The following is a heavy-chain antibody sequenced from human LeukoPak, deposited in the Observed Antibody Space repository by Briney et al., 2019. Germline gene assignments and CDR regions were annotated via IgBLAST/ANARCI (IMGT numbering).Heavy chain of an antibody. CDR3: ASFRTDEAAFDY. J-gene: IGHJ4*02. V-gene: IGHV4-59*12. CDR1: GGSINNYY. Sequence: SETLSLTCTVSGGSINNYYWNWIRQPPGKGLEWIGYISYSGSTNYNPSLESQVTMSVNTSKNQFSLKLSSVTAADTAVYYCASFRTDEAAFDYWGQGTLVTVSS. D-gene: IGHD3/OR15-3a*01. CDR2: ISYSGST.